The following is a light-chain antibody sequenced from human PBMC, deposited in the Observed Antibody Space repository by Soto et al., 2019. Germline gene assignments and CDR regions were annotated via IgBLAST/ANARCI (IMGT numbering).Light chain of an antibody. Sequence: DIQMTQSPSSLSVSVGDRVTITCQANQDIKTFLHWYQQKPGKAPKVLIYGASYLEPGVPSRFSGTGSGTDFTFTISSLQPNDFATYYCQQYNTYSTFGQGTKVDIK. V-gene: IGKV1-33*01. CDR2: GAS. CDR3: QQYNTYST. CDR1: QDIKTF. J-gene: IGKJ1*01.